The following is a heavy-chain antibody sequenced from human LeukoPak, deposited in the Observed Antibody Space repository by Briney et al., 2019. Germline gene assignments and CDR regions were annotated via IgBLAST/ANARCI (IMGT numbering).Heavy chain of an antibody. CDR2: ISSSSSYI. CDR1: GFTFSSYS. J-gene: IGHJ5*02. D-gene: IGHD6-13*01. CDR3: ARVRIAAAAGFDP. Sequence: GGSLRLSCAASGFTFSSYSMNWVRQAPGKGLEWVSSISSSSSYIYYADSVKGRFTISRDNAKNSLYLQMNSLRAEDTAVYYCARVRIAAAAGFDPWGQGTLVTVSS. V-gene: IGHV3-21*01.